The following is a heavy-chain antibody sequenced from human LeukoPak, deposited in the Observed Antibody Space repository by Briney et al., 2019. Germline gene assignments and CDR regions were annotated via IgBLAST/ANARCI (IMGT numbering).Heavy chain of an antibody. CDR2: IYTSGST. CDR3: ARVLGYYDFWSGYPNPHAFDI. D-gene: IGHD3-3*01. CDR1: GGSISSYY. Sequence: NASETLSLTCTVSGGSISSYYWSWIRQPAGKGLEWIGRIYTSGSTNYNPSLKSRVTMSVDTSKNQFSLKLSSVTAADTAVYYCARVLGYYDFWSGYPNPHAFDIWGQGTMVTVSS. V-gene: IGHV4-4*07. J-gene: IGHJ3*02.